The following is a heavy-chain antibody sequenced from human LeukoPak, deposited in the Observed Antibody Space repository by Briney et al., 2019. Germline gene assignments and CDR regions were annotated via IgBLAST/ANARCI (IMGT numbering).Heavy chain of an antibody. Sequence: ASVKVSCKASGYTFTSYGISWVRQAPGQGLEWMGWISAYNGNTNYALKLQGRVTTTTDTSTSTAYMELRSLRSDDTAVYYCARGPDKLVPRTRVMKYYCDSSGYYGLDYWGQGTLVTVSS. CDR3: ARGPDKLVPRTRVMKYYCDSSGYYGLDY. V-gene: IGHV1-18*01. D-gene: IGHD3-22*01. CDR2: ISAYNGNT. CDR1: GYTFTSYG. J-gene: IGHJ4*02.